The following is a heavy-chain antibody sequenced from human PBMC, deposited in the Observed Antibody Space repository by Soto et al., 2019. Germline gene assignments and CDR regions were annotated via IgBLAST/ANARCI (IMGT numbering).Heavy chain of an antibody. CDR3: ARYLRPAAAFDI. J-gene: IGHJ3*02. D-gene: IGHD5-12*01. Sequence: QVTLKESGPTLVKPTQPLTLTCTFSGFSLITSGVGVGWLRQPPGKALEWLAVIHWDDDKRYSPSLKSRLTITKDTSKNEVVLTMTNIDPVDTATYYCARYLRPAAAFDIWGQGTMATVSS. CDR1: GFSLITSGVG. CDR2: IHWDDDK. V-gene: IGHV2-5*02.